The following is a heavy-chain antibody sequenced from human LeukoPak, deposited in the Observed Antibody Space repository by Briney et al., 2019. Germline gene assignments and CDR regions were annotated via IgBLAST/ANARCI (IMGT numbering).Heavy chain of an antibody. D-gene: IGHD3-10*01. V-gene: IGHV3-7*01. CDR1: GFTFSSYW. CDR3: ARDPASYYYGSGSYFGYYYYGMDV. J-gene: IGHJ6*04. CDR2: IKQDGSEK. Sequence: GGSLRLSCAASGFTFSSYWMSWVRQAPGKGLEWVANIKQDGSEKYYVDSVKGRFTISRDNAKNSLYLQMNSLRAEDTAVYYCARDPASYYYGSGSYFGYYYYGMDVWGKGTTVTVSS.